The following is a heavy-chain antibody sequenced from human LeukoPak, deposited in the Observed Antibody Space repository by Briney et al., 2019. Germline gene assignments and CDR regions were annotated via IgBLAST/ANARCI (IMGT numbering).Heavy chain of an antibody. V-gene: IGHV4-39*01. CDR2: IYYSGST. D-gene: IGHD1-26*01. CDR3: ASGSYFRDAFDI. CDR1: GGSISSSSYY. J-gene: IGHJ3*02. Sequence: PSETLSLTCTVSGGSISSSSYYWGWIRQPPGKGLEWIGSIYYSGSTYYNPSLKSQVTISVDTSKNQFSLKLSSVTAADTAVYYCASGSYFRDAFDIWGQGTMVTVSS.